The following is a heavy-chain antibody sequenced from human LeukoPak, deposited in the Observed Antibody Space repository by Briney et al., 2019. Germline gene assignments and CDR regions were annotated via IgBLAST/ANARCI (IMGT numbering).Heavy chain of an antibody. CDR2: IWYDGSNK. CDR3: ARFTDLNAFDI. J-gene: IGHJ3*02. V-gene: IGHV3-33*01. D-gene: IGHD4-11*01. Sequence: GRSLRLSCAASGFTFSSYGMHWVRQAPGKGLEWVAVIWYDGSNKYYADSVKGRFTISRDNSKNTLYLQMNSLRAEDTAVYYCARFTDLNAFDIWGQGTMVTVSS. CDR1: GFTFSSYG.